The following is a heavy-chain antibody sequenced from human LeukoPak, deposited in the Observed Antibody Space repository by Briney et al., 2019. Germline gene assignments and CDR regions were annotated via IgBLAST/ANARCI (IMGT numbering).Heavy chain of an antibody. V-gene: IGHV3-23*01. CDR3: AKGRTGSDD. CDR2: ISCSGDST. Sequence: GGSLRLLCAASGFNFRCYPMICVRQAPGKGLEWMSAISCSGDSTYYADSVKGRFTTSRDNSKNTLFLQMNSLRAEDTAVYYCAKGRTGSDDWGQGTLVTVSS. J-gene: IGHJ4*02. CDR1: GFNFRCYP. D-gene: IGHD1-14*01.